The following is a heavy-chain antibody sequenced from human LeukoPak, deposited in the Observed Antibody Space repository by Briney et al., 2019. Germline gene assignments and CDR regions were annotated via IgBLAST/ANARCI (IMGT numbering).Heavy chain of an antibody. J-gene: IGHJ6*03. V-gene: IGHV4-34*01. CDR1: GGSFSGYY. CDR2: INHSGST. Sequence: SETLSLTCAVYGGSFSGYYWNWIRQPPGRGLEWIGEINHSGSTNYNPSLKSRVTISVDTSKNQFSLKLSSVTAADTAVYYCARGWYYYYYMDVWGKGTTVTVSS. CDR3: ARGWYYYYYMDV.